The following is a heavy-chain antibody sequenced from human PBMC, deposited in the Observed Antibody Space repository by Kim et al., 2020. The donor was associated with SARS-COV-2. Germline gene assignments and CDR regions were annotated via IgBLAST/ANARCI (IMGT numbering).Heavy chain of an antibody. V-gene: IGHV4-34*01. D-gene: IGHD3-9*01. CDR3: ARAPRLTGYYKGDAFDI. J-gene: IGHJ3*02. Sequence: KSRVTISVDTSENQFSLRLSSVTAADTAVYYCARAPRLTGYYKGDAFDIWGQGTMVTVSS.